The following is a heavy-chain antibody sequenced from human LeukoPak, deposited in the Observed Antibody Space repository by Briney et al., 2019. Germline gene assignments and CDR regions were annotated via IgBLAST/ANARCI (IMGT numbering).Heavy chain of an antibody. V-gene: IGHV1-18*04. CDR1: GYTFTGYY. Sequence: ASVKVSCKASGYTFTGYYMHWVRQAPGQGLEWMGWISAYNGNTNYAQKLQGRVTMTTDTSTSTAYMELRSLRSDDTAVYYCARARTTGTGIDYWGQGTLVTVSS. J-gene: IGHJ4*02. D-gene: IGHD1-1*01. CDR3: ARARTTGTGIDY. CDR2: ISAYNGNT.